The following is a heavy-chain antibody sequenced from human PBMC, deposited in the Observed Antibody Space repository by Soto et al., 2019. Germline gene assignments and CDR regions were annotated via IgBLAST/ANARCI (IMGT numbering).Heavy chain of an antibody. J-gene: IGHJ4*02. CDR1: GGSISSYY. D-gene: IGHD4-4*01. CDR2: GFYSGST. V-gene: IGHV4-59*13. CDR3: ARGERGAHINYFFDY. Sequence: SETLSLTCTGSGGSISSYYWSWIRQPPGEGLEWIGYGFYSGSTNYNPSLRSRVTISVDTSKNQFSLKLNSVTAADTAVYYCARGERGAHINYFFDYWGQGILVTVSS.